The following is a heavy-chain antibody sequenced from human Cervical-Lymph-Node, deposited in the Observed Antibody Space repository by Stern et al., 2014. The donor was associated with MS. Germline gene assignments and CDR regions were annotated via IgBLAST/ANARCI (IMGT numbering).Heavy chain of an antibody. CDR2: INGGDDT. CDR3: AHSRLTSGDDLDI. J-gene: IGHJ3*02. CDR1: GFSLTTNGVD. V-gene: IGHV2-5*02. D-gene: IGHD3-10*01. Sequence: QVTLRESGPTLVKPTQTLTLTCTFSGFSLTTNGVDVAWIRQPPGQALDWLALINGGDDTRFSLSLHICLTVTKGSAKNRLVLTMTDMDPVDTSTYYCAHSRLTSGDDLDIWGHVTMFTVSS.